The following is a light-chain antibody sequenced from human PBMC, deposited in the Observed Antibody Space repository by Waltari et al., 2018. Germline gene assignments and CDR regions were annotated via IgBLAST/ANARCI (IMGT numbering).Light chain of an antibody. CDR3: QKYGTLPAT. Sequence: EIMLTQSPGILSLSPGERATLSCRASQSISRYLAWYQQKPGKAPRLLIYDAASRATGIPDRFSGSGSGTDFSLTISRLEPEDSAVYYCQKYGTLPATFGQGTKVEIK. CDR2: DAA. J-gene: IGKJ1*01. CDR1: QSISRY. V-gene: IGKV3-20*01.